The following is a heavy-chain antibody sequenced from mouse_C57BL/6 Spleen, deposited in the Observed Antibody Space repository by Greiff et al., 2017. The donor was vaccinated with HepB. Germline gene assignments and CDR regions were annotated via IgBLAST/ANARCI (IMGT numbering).Heavy chain of an antibody. Sequence: EVKLQESGGDLVKPGGSLKLSCAASGFTFSSYGMSWVRQTPDKRLEWVATISSGGSYTYYPDSVKGRFTISRDNAKNTLYLQMSSLKSEDTAMYYCARVVTTSDYFDYWGQGTTLTVSS. CDR2: ISSGGSYT. CDR3: ARVVTTSDYFDY. CDR1: GFTFSSYG. J-gene: IGHJ2*01. V-gene: IGHV5-6*01. D-gene: IGHD2-2*01.